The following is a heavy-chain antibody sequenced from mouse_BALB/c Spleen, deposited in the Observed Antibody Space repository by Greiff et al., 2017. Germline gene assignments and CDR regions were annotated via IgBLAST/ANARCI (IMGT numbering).Heavy chain of an antibody. Sequence: EVHLVESGGGLVKPGGSLKLSCAASGFTFSSYAMSWVRQSPEKRLEWVAEISSGGSYTYYPDTVTGRFTISRDNAKNTLYLEMSSLRSEDTAMYYCARKNYYGSSYGYFDVWGAGTTVTVSS. J-gene: IGHJ1*01. CDR2: ISSGGSYT. CDR1: GFTFSSYA. D-gene: IGHD1-1*01. V-gene: IGHV5-9-4*01. CDR3: ARKNYYGSSYGYFDV.